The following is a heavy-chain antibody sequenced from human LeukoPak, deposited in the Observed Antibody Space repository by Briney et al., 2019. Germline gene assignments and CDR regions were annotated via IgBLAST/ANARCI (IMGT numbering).Heavy chain of an antibody. Sequence: HGESLKISCKGSGYSFTSYWIGWVRQMPGKGLEWMGIIYPGDSDTRYSPSFQGQVTISADKSISTAYLQWSSLKASDTAMYYCARPYYHGSGSHRWDAFDIWGQGTMVTVSS. CDR3: ARPYYHGSGSHRWDAFDI. V-gene: IGHV5-51*01. CDR1: GYSFTSYW. CDR2: IYPGDSDT. D-gene: IGHD3-10*01. J-gene: IGHJ3*02.